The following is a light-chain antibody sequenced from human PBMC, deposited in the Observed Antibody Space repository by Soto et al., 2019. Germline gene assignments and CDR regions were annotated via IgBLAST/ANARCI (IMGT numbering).Light chain of an antibody. CDR3: QQYNSYLYS. CDR1: QSVSGW. Sequence: EIQMTQSPSTLSASVGDTVTVTCRASQSVSGWLAWYQQKPGKAPKLLIYDASSLESGVPSRFSGSGSGTGFTLTISSLQPDDFATYFCQQYNSYLYSFGQGTKVDIK. CDR2: DAS. V-gene: IGKV1-5*01. J-gene: IGKJ2*03.